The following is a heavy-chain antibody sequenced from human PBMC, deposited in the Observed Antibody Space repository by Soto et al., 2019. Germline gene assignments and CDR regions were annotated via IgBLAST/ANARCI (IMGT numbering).Heavy chain of an antibody. CDR2: ISGSGGST. CDR3: AKDSLRYCGGDCYSQNYFDY. Sequence: GGSLRLSXAASGFTFSSYAMSWVRQAPGKGLEWVSAISGSGGSTYYADSVKGRFTISRDNSKNTLYLQMNSLRAEDTAVYYCAKDSLRYCGGDCYSQNYFDYWGQGTLVTVSS. CDR1: GFTFSSYA. J-gene: IGHJ4*02. D-gene: IGHD2-21*02. V-gene: IGHV3-23*01.